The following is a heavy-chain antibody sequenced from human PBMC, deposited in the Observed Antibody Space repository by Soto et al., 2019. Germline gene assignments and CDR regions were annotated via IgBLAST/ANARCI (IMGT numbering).Heavy chain of an antibody. Sequence: PGGSLRLSCAASGFTFSDYAMSWVRQAPGKGLEWVSTIRGSDGTTYYADSVKGRFTISRDNFKNTLYLQMNSLRAGDTAIYYCARKGGTFYGPFDFWGQGTLVTVSS. CDR2: IRGSDGTT. CDR1: GFTFSDYA. CDR3: ARKGGTFYGPFDF. D-gene: IGHD1-26*01. J-gene: IGHJ4*02. V-gene: IGHV3-23*01.